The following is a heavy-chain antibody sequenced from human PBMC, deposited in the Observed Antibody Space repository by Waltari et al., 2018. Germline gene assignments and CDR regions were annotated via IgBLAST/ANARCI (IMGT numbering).Heavy chain of an antibody. V-gene: IGHV1-2*02. Sequence: QVQLVQSGAEVKKPGASVKVSCKASGYTFTGYYMHWVRQAPGQGLEWMGWINPNSGGTNYAQKFQGRVTMTRDTSISTAYMELSRLRSDDTAVYYCARADCSSTSCTHYYYMDVWGKGTTVTISS. D-gene: IGHD2-2*01. J-gene: IGHJ6*03. CDR1: GYTFTGYY. CDR2: INPNSGGT. CDR3: ARADCSSTSCTHYYYMDV.